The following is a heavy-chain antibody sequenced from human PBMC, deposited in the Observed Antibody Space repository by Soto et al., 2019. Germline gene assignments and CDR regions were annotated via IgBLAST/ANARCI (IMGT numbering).Heavy chain of an antibody. CDR1: GFTFRNYE. D-gene: IGHD1-1*01. CDR3: ARKPETGTTVPFDY. Sequence: GGSLRLSCAASGFTFRNYEIHWARQAPGKGLEWVAVISYDGTEKYHADSVKGRFTISRDNSKNTLYLQVNSLRAEDTAVYYCARKPETGTTVPFDYWGQGTLVTVSS. V-gene: IGHV3-30*03. J-gene: IGHJ4*02. CDR2: ISYDGTEK.